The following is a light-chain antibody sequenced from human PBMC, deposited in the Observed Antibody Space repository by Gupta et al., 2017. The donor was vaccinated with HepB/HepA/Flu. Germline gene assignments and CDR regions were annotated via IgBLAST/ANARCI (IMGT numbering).Light chain of an antibody. CDR2: GAS. V-gene: IGKV3-20*01. CDR3: QQYGSSPLT. Sequence: EIVLTQSPGTLSLSQGERATLSCRASQSVSSSYLAWYQQKPGQAPRLLIYGASSRATGIPDRCSGSGSGTDFTLTISRLEPEDFAVYYCQQYGSSPLTFGGGTKVEIK. J-gene: IGKJ4*01. CDR1: QSVSSSY.